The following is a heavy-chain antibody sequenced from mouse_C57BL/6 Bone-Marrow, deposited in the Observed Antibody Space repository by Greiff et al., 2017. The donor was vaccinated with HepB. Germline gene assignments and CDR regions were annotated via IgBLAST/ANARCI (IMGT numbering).Heavy chain of an antibody. CDR1: GYTFTSYW. J-gene: IGHJ3*01. CDR3: ARDDYYGSSRWFAY. D-gene: IGHD1-1*01. V-gene: IGHV1-55*01. Sequence: QVQLQQPGAELVKPGASVKMSCKASGYTFTSYWITWVKQRPGQGLEWIGDIYPGSGSTNYNEKFKSKATLTVDTSSSTAYMQLSSLTSEDSAVYYCARDDYYGSSRWFAYWGQGTLVTVSA. CDR2: IYPGSGST.